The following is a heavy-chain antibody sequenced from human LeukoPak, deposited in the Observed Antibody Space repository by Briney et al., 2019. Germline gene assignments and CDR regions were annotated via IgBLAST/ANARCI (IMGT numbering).Heavy chain of an antibody. V-gene: IGHV3-30*02. J-gene: IGHJ5*02. CDR3: TTDYALTGTGGAWLDP. D-gene: IGHD1-20*01. CDR2: IRFDASNK. CDR1: GFTFSSYG. Sequence: GGSLRLSCAASGFTFSSYGMRWIRQAPGKGLEWVAFIRFDASNKYYVDSVKGRFTISRDNSKNTLYLQMNSLRVEDAAFYYFTTDYALTGTGGAWLDPWGQGTLVTVSS.